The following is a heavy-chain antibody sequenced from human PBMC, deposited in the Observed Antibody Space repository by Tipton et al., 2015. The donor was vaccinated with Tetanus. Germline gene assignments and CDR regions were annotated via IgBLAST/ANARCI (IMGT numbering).Heavy chain of an antibody. CDR2: IYYSGST. D-gene: IGHD5-24*01. V-gene: IGHV4-61*01. CDR1: GGSVSSGSYY. CDR3: ARGDGSTLHY. Sequence: TLSLTCTVSGGSVSSGSYYWSWIRQPPGKGLEWIGCIYYSGSTNYNPSLKSRVTISVDTSKNQFSLKLSSVTAADTAVYYCARGDGSTLHYWGQGTLVTVSS. J-gene: IGHJ4*02.